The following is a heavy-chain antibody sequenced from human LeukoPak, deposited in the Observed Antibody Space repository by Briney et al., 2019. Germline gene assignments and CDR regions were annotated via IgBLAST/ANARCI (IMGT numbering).Heavy chain of an antibody. Sequence: PSETLSLTCTVSGGSISTYYWSWIRQPAGKGLEWIGRIYTSGSTNYNPSLKSRVTMSVDTSKNQFSLKLSSVTAADTAVYYCAREFGLWFGEFFTGTGMDVWGKGTTVTISS. CDR1: GGSISTYY. CDR2: IYTSGST. J-gene: IGHJ6*03. D-gene: IGHD3-10*01. CDR3: AREFGLWFGEFFTGTGMDV. V-gene: IGHV4-4*07.